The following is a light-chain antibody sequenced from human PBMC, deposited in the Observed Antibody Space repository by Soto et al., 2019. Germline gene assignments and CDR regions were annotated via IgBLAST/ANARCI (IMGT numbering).Light chain of an antibody. CDR2: EVS. V-gene: IGLV2-14*01. Sequence: QSVLTQPASVSGSPGQSITISCSGTSSDVGGYKYVSWYQQHPGKSPKLMIYEVSNRPSGVSDRFSGSKSGNTASLTISGLQAEDEADYYFCSYTSSTTYVFGTGTKLTVL. J-gene: IGLJ1*01. CDR3: CSYTSSTTYV. CDR1: SSDVGGYKY.